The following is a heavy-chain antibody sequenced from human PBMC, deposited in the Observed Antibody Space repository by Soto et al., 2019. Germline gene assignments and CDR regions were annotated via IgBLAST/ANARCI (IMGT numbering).Heavy chain of an antibody. V-gene: IGHV4-34*01. J-gene: IGHJ6*03. D-gene: IGHD2-2*01. CDR2: INHSGST. Sequence: SETLSLTCAVYGGSFSGYYWSRIRQPPGKGLEWIGEINHSGSTNYNPSLKSRVTISVDTSKNQFSLKLSSVTAADTAVYYCARGIVVVPAAMFYYYYYYMDVWGKGTTVTVSS. CDR3: ARGIVVVPAAMFYYYYYYMDV. CDR1: GGSFSGYY.